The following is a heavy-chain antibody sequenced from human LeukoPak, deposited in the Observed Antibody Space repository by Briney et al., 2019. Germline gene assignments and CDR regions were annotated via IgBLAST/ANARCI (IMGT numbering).Heavy chain of an antibody. D-gene: IGHD2/OR15-2a*01. J-gene: IGHJ4*02. CDR2: INPNGGST. CDR1: GFTFSIYS. Sequence: GGSLRLSCAGSGFTFSIYSMHWVRQAPGRGLEYVSAINPNGGSTYYANSVKGRFTISRDNSKNTLYLQMGSLRAEDTAVYYCAREVYCSHTTCYYFDYWGLGTLVTVSS. V-gene: IGHV3-64*01. CDR3: AREVYCSHTTCYYFDY.